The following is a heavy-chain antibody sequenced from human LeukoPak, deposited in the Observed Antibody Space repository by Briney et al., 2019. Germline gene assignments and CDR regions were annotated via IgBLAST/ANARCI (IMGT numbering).Heavy chain of an antibody. CDR1: GYTFTSYG. CDR3: AREDVEMATMGLYYYYYMDV. D-gene: IGHD5-24*01. CDR2: ISAYNGNT. Sequence: ASVKVSFKASGYTFTSYGISWVRQAPGQGLEWMGWISAYNGNTNYAQKLQGRVTMTTDTSTSTAYMELRSLRSDDTAVYYCAREDVEMATMGLYYYYYMDVRGKGTTVTVSS. V-gene: IGHV1-18*01. J-gene: IGHJ6*03.